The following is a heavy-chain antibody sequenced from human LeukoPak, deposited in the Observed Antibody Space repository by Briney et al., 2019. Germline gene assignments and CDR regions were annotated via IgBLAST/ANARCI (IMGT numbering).Heavy chain of an antibody. Sequence: PSETLSLTCTVSGGSISSSSYYWGWIRQPPGKGLEWIGSIYHSGSTYYNPSLKSRVTISVDTSKNQFSLKLSSVTAADTAVYYCARDEGWELPPRWYNWFDPWGQGTLVTVSS. V-gene: IGHV4-39*07. J-gene: IGHJ5*02. D-gene: IGHD1-26*01. CDR2: IYHSGST. CDR3: ARDEGWELPPRWYNWFDP. CDR1: GGSISSSSYY.